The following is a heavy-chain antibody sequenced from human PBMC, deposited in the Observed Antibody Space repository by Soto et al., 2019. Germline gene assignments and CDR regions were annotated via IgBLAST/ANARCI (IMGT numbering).Heavy chain of an antibody. CDR1: GFTVSSNY. V-gene: IGHV3-53*01. CDR3: ARESEDLTSNFDY. CDR2: IYAGGST. J-gene: IGHJ4*02. Sequence: GGSLRLSCAASGFTVSSNYMSWVRQAPGKGLEWVSIIYAGGSTYYADSVKGRFTISRDNSKNTLYLQMNSLRAEDTAVYYCARESEDLTSNFDYWGQGTLVTVSS.